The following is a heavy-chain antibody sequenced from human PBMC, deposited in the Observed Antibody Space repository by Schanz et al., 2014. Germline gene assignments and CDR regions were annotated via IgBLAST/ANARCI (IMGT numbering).Heavy chain of an antibody. CDR2: FDAHDGRA. Sequence: EVQLLESGGGLVQPGGSLRLSCAASGFSFSTYWMSWVRQAPGKGLEWVSGFDAHDGRAYYADSAKGRFTISRDNSKSTLYVEMNSLGVEDTAVYYCAKTLFPGGTQTFGNWGRGTLVTVSS. V-gene: IGHV3-23*01. CDR1: GFSFSTYW. CDR3: AKTLFPGGTQTFGN. J-gene: IGHJ4*02. D-gene: IGHD2-8*02.